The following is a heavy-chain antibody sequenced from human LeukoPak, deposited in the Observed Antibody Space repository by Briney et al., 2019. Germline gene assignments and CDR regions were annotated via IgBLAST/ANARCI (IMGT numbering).Heavy chain of an antibody. J-gene: IGHJ5*02. V-gene: IGHV1-2*02. CDR3: AREDYYGSGSQFDP. CDR1: GYTFTGYY. CDR2: INPNSGGT. Sequence: ASVKVSCKASGYTFTGYYMHWVRQAPGQGLEWMGWINPNSGGTNYAQKFQGRVTMTRDTSISTAYMELSRLRSDDTAVYYCAREDYYGSGSQFDPWGQGTLVTVSS. D-gene: IGHD3-10*01.